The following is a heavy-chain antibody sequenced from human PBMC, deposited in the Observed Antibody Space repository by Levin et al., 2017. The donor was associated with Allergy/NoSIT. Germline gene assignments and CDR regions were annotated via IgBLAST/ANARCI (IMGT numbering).Heavy chain of an antibody. D-gene: IGHD1-7*01. CDR1: GFTVSSNY. CDR2: IYSGGST. V-gene: IGHV3-53*01. J-gene: IGHJ4*02. Sequence: GESLKISCAASGFTVSSNYMSWVRQAPGKGLEWVSVIYSGGSTYYADSVKGRFTISRDNSKNTLYLQMNSLRAEDTAVYYCASQLRGHYYFDYWGQGTLVTVSS. CDR3: ASQLRGHYYFDY.